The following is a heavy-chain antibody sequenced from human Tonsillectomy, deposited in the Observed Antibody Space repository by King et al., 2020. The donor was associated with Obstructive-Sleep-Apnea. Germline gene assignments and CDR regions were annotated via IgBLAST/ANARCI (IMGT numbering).Heavy chain of an antibody. CDR3: ARAGAYLRHFDY. V-gene: IGHV4-59*13. D-gene: IGHD3-10*01. Sequence: VHLQESGPGLVKPSETLSLTCTVSGGSISSYYWSWIRQPPGKGLEWIGYIYYSGSTNNNPSLKSRVTISADTSKNQFALKLSSVTAADTAVYYCARAGAYLRHFDYWGQGTLVTVSS. J-gene: IGHJ4*02. CDR1: GGSISSYY. CDR2: IYYSGST.